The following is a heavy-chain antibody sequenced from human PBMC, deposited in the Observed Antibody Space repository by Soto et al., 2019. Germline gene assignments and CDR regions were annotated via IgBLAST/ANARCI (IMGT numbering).Heavy chain of an antibody. J-gene: IGHJ3*02. V-gene: IGHV4-61*01. D-gene: IGHD1-1*01. Sequence: SETLSLTCTVSGGSVSIGSHYWSWIRQPPGKGLEWIAYIYHSGSTDYNPSLKSRVTISVDLSKNQFSLRLDSVTAADTAVYYXVRDRSDDLNSFDAFDMWGQGTMVTVSS. CDR3: VRDRSDDLNSFDAFDM. CDR2: IYHSGST. CDR1: GGSVSIGSHY.